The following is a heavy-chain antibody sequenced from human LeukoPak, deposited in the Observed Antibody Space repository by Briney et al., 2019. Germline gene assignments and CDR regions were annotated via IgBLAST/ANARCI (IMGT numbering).Heavy chain of an antibody. CDR1: GVSFRSYS. Sequence: PGGSLRLSCAASGVSFRSYSINWVRQAPGKGLEWVSFISSAGGVIYYADSVKGRFTISRDNAKNSLYLQMNSLRVEDTAVYYCAREYCSGGSCYGNLDHWGQGTPVTVSS. D-gene: IGHD2-15*01. CDR2: ISSAGGVI. V-gene: IGHV3-48*01. J-gene: IGHJ4*02. CDR3: AREYCSGGSCYGNLDH.